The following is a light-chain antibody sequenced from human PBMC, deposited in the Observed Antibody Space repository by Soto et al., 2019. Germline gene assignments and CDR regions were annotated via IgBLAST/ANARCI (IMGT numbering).Light chain of an antibody. CDR2: EDN. J-gene: IGLJ3*02. Sequence: NFMLTQPHPVSESPGKTVTISCTGNRSGSIASNYVQWYQQRPGSAPTTVIYEDNRRPSGVPDRFSGSIDRSSNSASLSISGLRTEDEAYYYCQSYDSTNQVFGGGTKLTVL. CDR3: QSYDSTNQV. CDR1: SGSIASNY. V-gene: IGLV6-57*02.